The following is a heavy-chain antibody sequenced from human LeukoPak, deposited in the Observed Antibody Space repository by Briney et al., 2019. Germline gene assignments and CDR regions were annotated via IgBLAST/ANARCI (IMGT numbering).Heavy chain of an antibody. V-gene: IGHV4-59*08. Sequence: SETLSLTCTVSGGSISSYYWSWIRQPPGKGLEWIGYIYYSGSTSYNPSLKSRVTISVDTSKNQFSLKLSSVTAADTAVYYCARALPHFDIWGQGTMVTVSS. CDR1: GGSISSYY. J-gene: IGHJ3*02. CDR3: ARALPHFDI. CDR2: IYYSGST. D-gene: IGHD3-10*01.